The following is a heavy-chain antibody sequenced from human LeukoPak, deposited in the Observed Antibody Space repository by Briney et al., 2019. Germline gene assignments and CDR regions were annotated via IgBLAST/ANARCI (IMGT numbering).Heavy chain of an antibody. J-gene: IGHJ4*02. CDR1: GGTFSSYA. D-gene: IGHD6-19*01. CDR2: IIPIFGTA. V-gene: IGHV1-69*06. CDR3: ARDRSGWYGNFDY. Sequence: ASVKVSCKASGGTFSSYAISWVRQAPGQGLEWMGGIIPIFGTANYAQKFQGRVTITADKSTSTAYMELSSLRSEDTAVYYCARDRSGWYGNFDYWGQGNLVTVSS.